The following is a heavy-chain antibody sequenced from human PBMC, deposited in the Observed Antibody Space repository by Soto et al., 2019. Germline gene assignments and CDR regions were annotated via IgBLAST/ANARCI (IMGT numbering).Heavy chain of an antibody. CDR2: ISYDGSNK. J-gene: IGHJ4*02. CDR3: ARPLRYDSSGYYTY. Sequence: GGSLRLSCAASGFTFSSYGMHWVRQAPGKGLEWVAVISYDGSNKYYADSVKGRFTISRDNSKNTLYLQMNSLRAEDTAVYYCARPLRYDSSGYYTYWGQGTLVTVSS. D-gene: IGHD3-22*01. V-gene: IGHV3-30*03. CDR1: GFTFSSYG.